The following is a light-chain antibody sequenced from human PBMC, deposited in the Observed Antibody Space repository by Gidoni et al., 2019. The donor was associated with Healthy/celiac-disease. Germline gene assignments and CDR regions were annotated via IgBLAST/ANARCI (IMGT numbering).Light chain of an antibody. J-gene: IGKJ1*01. CDR1: QSISSW. CDR3: QQYNSYSPWT. CDR2: KAS. V-gene: IGKV1-5*03. Sequence: DIQMTQSPSTLSASVGDRVTITCRASQSISSWLAWYQQKPGKAPKLLIYKASSLESGVPSRFSGSGSGTEFTLTISSLQPDDCGTYYCQQYNSYSPWTFGQGTKVEIK.